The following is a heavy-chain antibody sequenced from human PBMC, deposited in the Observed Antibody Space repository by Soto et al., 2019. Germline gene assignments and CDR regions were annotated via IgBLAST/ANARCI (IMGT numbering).Heavy chain of an antibody. CDR1: GFTFSSYS. CDR2: ISSSSSYI. V-gene: IGHV3-21*01. J-gene: IGHJ4*02. CDR3: ARHYDILTGYFDY. Sequence: GGSLRLSCAASGFTFSSYSMNWVRQAPGKGLEWVSSISSSSSYIYYADSVKGRFTISRDNAKNSLYLQMNSLRAEDTAVYYCARHYDILTGYFDYWGQGTLVTVSS. D-gene: IGHD3-9*01.